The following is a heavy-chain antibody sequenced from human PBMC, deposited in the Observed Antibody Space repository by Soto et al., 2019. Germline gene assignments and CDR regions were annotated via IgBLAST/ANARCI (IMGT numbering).Heavy chain of an antibody. Sequence: SQTLSLTCAISGDSVSSNSAAWNWIRQSPSRGLEWLGRTYYRSKWYNDYAVSVKSRITINPDTSKNQFSLQLNSVTPEDTAVYYCAREEDIVVVPAANWFDPWGQGTLVTVSS. CDR2: TYYRSKWYN. D-gene: IGHD2-2*01. CDR3: AREEDIVVVPAANWFDP. J-gene: IGHJ5*02. CDR1: GDSVSSNSAA. V-gene: IGHV6-1*01.